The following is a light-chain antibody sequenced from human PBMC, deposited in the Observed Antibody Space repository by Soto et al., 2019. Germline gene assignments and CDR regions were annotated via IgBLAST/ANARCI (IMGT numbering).Light chain of an antibody. CDR3: CSYAGSNTVI. V-gene: IGLV2-23*02. CDR1: SSDVGRYNL. Sequence: QSALTQSASVSGSPGQSITISCTGTSSDVGRYNLVSWYQQHPGTAPTLMIYEVIKRPSGVSNRFSGSKSGNTASLTISGLQGEDEADYFCCSYAGSNTVIFGGGTKLTVL. CDR2: EVI. J-gene: IGLJ2*01.